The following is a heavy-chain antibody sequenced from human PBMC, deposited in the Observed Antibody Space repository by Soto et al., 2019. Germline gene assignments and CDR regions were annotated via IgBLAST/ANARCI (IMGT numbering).Heavy chain of an antibody. Sequence: GGSLRLSCAASGFTLSSYWMHWVRQAQGKGLVWVSRINPDGSSTSYADSVKDRFTISRDNAKNTLYLQMIRLRGEDTAVYYCTRGPPGTGIDYWGQGTLVTVSS. J-gene: IGHJ4*02. CDR1: GFTLSSYW. CDR3: TRGPPGTGIDY. D-gene: IGHD1-1*01. V-gene: IGHV3-74*01. CDR2: INPDGSST.